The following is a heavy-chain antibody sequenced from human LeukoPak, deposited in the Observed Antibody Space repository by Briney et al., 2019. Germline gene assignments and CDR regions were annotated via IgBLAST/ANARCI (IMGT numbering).Heavy chain of an antibody. V-gene: IGHV4-39*01. J-gene: IGHJ6*03. CDR1: GGSISSSSYY. CDR3: ARQSLTPYYYYYMDV. Sequence: SETLSLTCTVSGGSISSSSYYWGWIRQPPGKGLEWIGTIYYSGSTYYNPSLKSRVTISVDTSKNQFSLKLSSVTAADTAVYYCARQSLTPYYYYYMDVWGKGTTVTISS. CDR2: IYYSGST. D-gene: IGHD4/OR15-4a*01.